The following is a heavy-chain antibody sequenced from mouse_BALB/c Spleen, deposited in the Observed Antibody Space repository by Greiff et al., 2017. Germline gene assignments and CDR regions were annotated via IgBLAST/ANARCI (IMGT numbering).Heavy chain of an antibody. J-gene: IGHJ4*01. Sequence: DVKLVESGGGLVQPGGSLKLSCAASGFTFSSYGMSWVRQTPDKRLELVATINSNGGSTYYPDSVKGRFTISRDNAKNTLYLQMSSLKSEDTAMYYCARVGYGLYAMDYWGQGTSVTVSS. V-gene: IGHV5-6-3*01. CDR1: GFTFSSYG. D-gene: IGHD2-10*02. CDR2: INSNGGST. CDR3: ARVGYGLYAMDY.